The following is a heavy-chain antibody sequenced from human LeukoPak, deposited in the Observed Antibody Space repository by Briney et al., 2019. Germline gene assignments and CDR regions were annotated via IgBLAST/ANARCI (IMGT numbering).Heavy chain of an antibody. Sequence: GGSLRLSCAASGFTFDDYALHWVRQAPGKGLEWVSGISWNSGSIGYADSVKGRFTTSRDNAKNSLYLQMNSLRAEDTALYYCAKGHTGIAAAGSGRGYYFDYWGQGTLVTVSS. CDR1: GFTFDDYA. CDR2: ISWNSGSI. CDR3: AKGHTGIAAAGSGRGYYFDY. V-gene: IGHV3-9*01. D-gene: IGHD6-13*01. J-gene: IGHJ4*02.